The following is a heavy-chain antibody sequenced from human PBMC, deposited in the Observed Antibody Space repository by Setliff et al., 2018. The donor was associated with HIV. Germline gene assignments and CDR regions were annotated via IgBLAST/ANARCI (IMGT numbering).Heavy chain of an antibody. Sequence: RASVKVSCKASGYTFTNYAIHWVRQAPGQRLEWMGWINVGNGNTKFSEKFQGRVMITSDTSANTVYMFLRSLRSEDTAVYYCARGYNYGYGGQGVNWWDAFDNWGKGALVTVSS. J-gene: IGHJ4*02. V-gene: IGHV1-3*01. CDR1: GYTFTNYA. D-gene: IGHD3-16*01. CDR2: INVGNGNT. CDR3: ARGYNYGYGGQGVNWWDAFDN.